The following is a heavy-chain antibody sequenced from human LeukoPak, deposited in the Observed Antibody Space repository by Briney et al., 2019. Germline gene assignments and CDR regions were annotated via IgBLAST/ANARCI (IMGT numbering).Heavy chain of an antibody. V-gene: IGHV3-30*03. CDR3: AREANGIAVAGTFYY. CDR2: ISYDGSNQ. J-gene: IGHJ4*02. Sequence: GGSLRLSCAASGFTFSSYGMHWVRQAPGMGLEWVAIISYDGSNQYYADSVKGRFTISRDNSKNTLYLQMNSLRAEDTAVYYCAREANGIAVAGTFYYWGQGTLVTVSS. CDR1: GFTFSSYG. D-gene: IGHD6-19*01.